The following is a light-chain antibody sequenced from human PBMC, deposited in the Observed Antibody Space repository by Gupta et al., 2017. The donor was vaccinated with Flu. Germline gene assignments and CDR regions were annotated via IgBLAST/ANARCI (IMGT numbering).Light chain of an antibody. CDR1: QSILYTSNNKNY. CDR2: WAS. V-gene: IGKV4-1*01. CDR3: QQYYGTPYS. J-gene: IGKJ2*03. Sequence: DIVMTQSTDSLAVSLGERATIKCKSSQSILYTSNNKNYLAWYQQKPGQPPKLLIYWASTRESGVPDRFSGSGSGTDFTLTISSLQAEDVAVYYCQQYYGTPYSFGQGTKLEIK.